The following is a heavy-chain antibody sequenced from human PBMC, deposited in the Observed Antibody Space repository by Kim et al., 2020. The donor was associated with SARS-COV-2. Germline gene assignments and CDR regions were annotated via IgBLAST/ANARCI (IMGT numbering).Heavy chain of an antibody. D-gene: IGHD2-2*01. CDR2: IIPIFGTA. Sequence: SVKVSCKASGGTFSSYAISWVRQAPGQGLEWMGGIIPIFGTANYAQKFQGRVTITADESTSTAYMELSSLRSEDTAVYYCARSKNIVVVPAAIFRIGFDPWGQGTLVTVSS. CDR1: GGTFSSYA. J-gene: IGHJ5*02. V-gene: IGHV1-69*13. CDR3: ARSKNIVVVPAAIFRIGFDP.